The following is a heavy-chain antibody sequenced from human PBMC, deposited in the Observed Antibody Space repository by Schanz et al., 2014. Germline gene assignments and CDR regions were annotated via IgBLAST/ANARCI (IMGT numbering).Heavy chain of an antibody. Sequence: CAVSGFSFSTFAMHWVRQAPGKGLEWVAVISYDGDIDYYADSVKGRFTISRDNSKNIVSLQMNSMSVEDTAIYSCARGLCIGNDHAGDFENGGEGKMVNVSP. CDR3: ARGLCIGNDHAGDFEN. D-gene: IGHD1-1*01. CDR1: GFSFSTFA. CDR2: ISYDGDID. V-gene: IGHV3-30*03. J-gene: IGHJ3*02.